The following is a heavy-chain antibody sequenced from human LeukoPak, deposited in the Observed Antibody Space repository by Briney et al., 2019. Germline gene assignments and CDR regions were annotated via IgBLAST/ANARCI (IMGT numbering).Heavy chain of an antibody. Sequence: PSETLSLTCTVSGGSISSYYWSWIRQPPGKGLEWIGYIYYSGSTDYNPSLKSRVTISLDTSKNQFSLELSSVIAADTAVYYCARTIAAAGTLSFDYWGQGTLVTVSS. CDR2: IYYSGST. V-gene: IGHV4-59*01. CDR3: ARTIAAAGTLSFDY. D-gene: IGHD6-13*01. CDR1: GGSISSYY. J-gene: IGHJ4*02.